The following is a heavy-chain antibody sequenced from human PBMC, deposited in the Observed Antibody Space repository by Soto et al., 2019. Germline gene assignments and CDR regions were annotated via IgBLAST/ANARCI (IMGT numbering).Heavy chain of an antibody. J-gene: IGHJ4*02. CDR3: AALHFWSGPWTHTRLDY. CDR1: GDSINSSHW. V-gene: IGHV4-4*02. D-gene: IGHD3-3*02. Sequence: SETLSLTCGVSGDSINSSHWWNWVRQPQGKGLEWIGRISHSGSPNYNPSLTSRVTISVDKSKNHFSLKLTSVTAADTAVYYCAALHFWSGPWTHTRLDYRAQGTLVTVSS. CDR2: ISHSGSP.